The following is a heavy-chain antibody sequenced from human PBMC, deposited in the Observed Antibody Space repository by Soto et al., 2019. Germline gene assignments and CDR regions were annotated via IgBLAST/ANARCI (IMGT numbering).Heavy chain of an antibody. D-gene: IGHD2-15*01. Sequence: AESLMFSGNTSGYVFISCAVSWVRQLRWKGREWMGTFYPGDSTSTYSPSFQGQVTISVDTSITTAYLQLNSLKASDTAMYYCARIIGYCRNNDCSWTFDVWGQGTMVTVSS. J-gene: IGHJ3*01. CDR1: GYVFISCA. CDR3: ARIIGYCRNNDCSWTFDV. CDR2: FYPGDSTS. V-gene: IGHV5-51*01.